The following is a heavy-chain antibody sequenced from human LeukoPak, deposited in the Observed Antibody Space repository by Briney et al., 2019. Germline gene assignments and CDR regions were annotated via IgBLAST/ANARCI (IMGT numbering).Heavy chain of an antibody. V-gene: IGHV3-23*01. D-gene: IGHD3-22*01. J-gene: IGHJ4*02. CDR2: ISGSGDTT. CDR1: GFTFSSHG. CDR3: AKSNSGSWLDLDY. Sequence: GGTLRLSCAASGFTFSSHGMNWVRQAPGKGLEWVSGISGSGDTTYYADSVKGRFTISRDNSKNTLYLQMNSLRAEDTAVYYCAKSNSGSWLDLDYWGQGTLVTVSS.